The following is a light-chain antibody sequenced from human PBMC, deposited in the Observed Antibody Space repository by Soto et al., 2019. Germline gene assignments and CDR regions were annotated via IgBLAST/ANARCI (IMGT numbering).Light chain of an antibody. J-gene: IGKJ1*01. CDR1: QSVSSSY. V-gene: IGKV3-20*01. CDR3: HQYGSSPT. Sequence: EIVLTQSPGTLSLSPGERATLSCRSSQSVSSSYLAWYQQKPGQAPRLLIYDVSSRATGIPDRFSGSGSGTDFTLTISRLEPEDLAVYYCHQYGSSPTFGQGTKVEIK. CDR2: DVS.